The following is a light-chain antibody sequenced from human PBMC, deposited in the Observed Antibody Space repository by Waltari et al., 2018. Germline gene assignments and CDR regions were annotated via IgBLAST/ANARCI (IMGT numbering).Light chain of an antibody. Sequence: DIRMTQSPSTLSASAGDRVIISCRASQSISKWLAWYQQKPGKAPKLLIYEASTLQSGVPSRFSGTGSGTDFTLTISSLQPEDFATYYCQQYNSYSLLTFGGGTKVEIK. CDR3: QQYNSYSLLT. CDR2: EAS. CDR1: QSISKW. V-gene: IGKV1-5*03. J-gene: IGKJ4*01.